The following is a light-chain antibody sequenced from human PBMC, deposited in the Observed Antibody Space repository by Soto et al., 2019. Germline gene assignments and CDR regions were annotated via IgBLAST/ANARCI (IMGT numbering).Light chain of an antibody. CDR3: QQRSNWPLIT. Sequence: EIVLTQSPATLSLSPGERATLSCRASQSVSSYVAWYQQKPGQAPRLLIYDASNRATGIPARFSGSGSGTDFTLTISSLEPEDFAVYYCQQRSNWPLITVCQGPRLEIK. CDR2: DAS. V-gene: IGKV3-11*01. CDR1: QSVSSY. J-gene: IGKJ5*01.